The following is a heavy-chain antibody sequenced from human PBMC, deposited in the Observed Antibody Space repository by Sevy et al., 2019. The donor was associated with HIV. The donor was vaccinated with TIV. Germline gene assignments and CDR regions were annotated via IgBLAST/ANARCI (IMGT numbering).Heavy chain of an antibody. CDR3: ARGSVVVAASYYFDY. CDR2: IYYSGST. J-gene: IGHJ4*02. D-gene: IGHD2-15*01. Sequence: SETLSLTCTVSGGSISSYYWSWIRQPPGKGLEWIGYIYYSGSTNYNPSLKSRVTISVDTSKNQFSLKQSSVTAADTAVYYCARGSVVVAASYYFDYWGQGTLVTVSS. V-gene: IGHV4-59*01. CDR1: GGSISSYY.